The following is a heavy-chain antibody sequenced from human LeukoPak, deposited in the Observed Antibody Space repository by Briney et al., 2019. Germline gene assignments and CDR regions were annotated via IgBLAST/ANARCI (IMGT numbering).Heavy chain of an antibody. CDR3: ARRNWAYSFSDL. Sequence: ASVKVSFTASGYTFTTYDINWVRQAPGQGLEWMGWMNPHSGKTGFAQKFQGRVTLTRNTSISTAYMELRSLTSEDTAIYYCARRNWAYSFSDLWGRGTPVTVSS. J-gene: IGHJ2*01. CDR2: MNPHSGKT. CDR1: GYTFTTYD. D-gene: IGHD2-21*01. V-gene: IGHV1-8*01.